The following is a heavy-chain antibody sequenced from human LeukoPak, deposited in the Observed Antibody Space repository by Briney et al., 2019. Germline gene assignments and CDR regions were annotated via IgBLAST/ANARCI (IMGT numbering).Heavy chain of an antibody. CDR2: IYHSGST. CDR1: GYSISSGYY. V-gene: IGHV4-38-2*02. J-gene: IGHJ4*02. D-gene: IGHD3-10*01. CDR3: ARIHLGFGELYFDY. Sequence: SETLSLTCTVSGYSISSGYYWGWIRQPPGKGLEWIGSIYHSGSTYYNPSLKSRVTISVDTSKNQFSLKLSSVTAADTAVYYCARIHLGFGELYFDYWGQGTLVTVSS.